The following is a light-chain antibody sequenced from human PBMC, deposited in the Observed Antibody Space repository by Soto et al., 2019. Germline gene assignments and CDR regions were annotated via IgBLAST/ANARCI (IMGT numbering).Light chain of an antibody. J-gene: IGKJ5*01. CDR2: GAS. Sequence: VGLRQSAGTLSLSPEERATLSCRASQSVPSRIAWYQQKPGQAPSLLIYGASTRATGVPDRFSGSGSGTDFTLTISRLEPEDFAVYYSQQYGSSPPIPFAQGTRLEIK. CDR3: QQYGSSPPIP. V-gene: IGKV3-20*01. CDR1: QSVPSR.